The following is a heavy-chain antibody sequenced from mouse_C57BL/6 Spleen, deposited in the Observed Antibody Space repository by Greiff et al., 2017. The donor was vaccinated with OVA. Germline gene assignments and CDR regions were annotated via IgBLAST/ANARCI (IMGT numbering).Heavy chain of an antibody. CDR1: GFTFSDYG. CDR3: ARRNWEYEAMDY. V-gene: IGHV5-15*01. D-gene: IGHD5-2*01. J-gene: IGHJ4*01. Sequence: EVQGVESGGGLVQPGGSLKLSCAASGFTFSDYGMAWVRQAPRKGPEWVAFIRNLAYSIYYADTVTGRFTISRENATNTPYLALSSLRSEDTAMYYCARRNWEYEAMDYWGQGTSVTVSA. CDR2: IRNLAYSI.